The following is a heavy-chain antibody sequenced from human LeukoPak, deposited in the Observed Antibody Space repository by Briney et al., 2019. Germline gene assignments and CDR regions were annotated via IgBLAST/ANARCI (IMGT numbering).Heavy chain of an antibody. J-gene: IGHJ4*02. CDR1: GFTFSSYG. CDR3: ARVNGDFWSGYGLDY. Sequence: GGSLRLSCAASGFTFSSYGMHWVRQAPGKGLEWVAVIWYDGSNKYYADSVKGRFTISRDNSKNTLYLQMNSLRAEDTAVYYCARVNGDFWSGYGLDYWGQGTLVTVSP. V-gene: IGHV3-33*01. D-gene: IGHD3-3*01. CDR2: IWYDGSNK.